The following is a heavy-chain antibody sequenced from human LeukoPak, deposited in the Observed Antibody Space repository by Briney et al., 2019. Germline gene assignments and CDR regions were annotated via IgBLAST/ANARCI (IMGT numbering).Heavy chain of an antibody. Sequence: GGSLRLSCAASGFTFSSYAMSWVRQAPGKGLEWVSAISGSGGSTFYADSVKGRFTISRDNSKNTLYLQVTSLRADDTAVFYCAKEGAEYNLNAWGQGTLVTVSS. CDR2: ISGSGGST. CDR3: AKEGAEYNLNA. V-gene: IGHV3-23*01. CDR1: GFTFSSYA. D-gene: IGHD1-1*01. J-gene: IGHJ5*02.